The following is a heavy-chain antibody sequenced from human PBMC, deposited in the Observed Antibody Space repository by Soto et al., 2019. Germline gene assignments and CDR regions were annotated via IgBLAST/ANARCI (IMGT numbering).Heavy chain of an antibody. CDR3: AGGGYYDSSGYEGLYYYYYGMDV. Sequence: ASVKVSCKASGYTFTSYAMNWVRQAPGQRLEWMGWINAGNGNTKYSQKFQGRVTITRDTSTSTAYMELSSLRSEDTAVYYCAGGGYYDSSGYEGLYYYYYGMDVWGQGTTVTVSS. V-gene: IGHV1-3*01. CDR2: INAGNGNT. CDR1: GYTFTSYA. J-gene: IGHJ6*01. D-gene: IGHD3-22*01.